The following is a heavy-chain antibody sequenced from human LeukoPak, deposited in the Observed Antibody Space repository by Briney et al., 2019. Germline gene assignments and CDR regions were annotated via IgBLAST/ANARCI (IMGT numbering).Heavy chain of an antibody. CDR1: GFTVSSNY. V-gene: IGHV3-66*01. CDR2: IYSGGST. CDR3: ARGRDSGWYGAFDY. D-gene: IGHD6-19*01. Sequence: GGSLRLSCAASGFTVSSNYMSWVRQAPGKGLEWVSVIYSGGSTYYADSVKGRFTISRDNSKNTLYLQMNSLRAEDTAVYYCARGRDSGWYGAFDYRGQGTLVTVSS. J-gene: IGHJ4*02.